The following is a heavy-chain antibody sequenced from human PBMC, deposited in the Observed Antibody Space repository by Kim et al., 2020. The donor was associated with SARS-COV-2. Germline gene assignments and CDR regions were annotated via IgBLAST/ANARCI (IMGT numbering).Heavy chain of an antibody. J-gene: IGHJ6*02. Sequence: ASVKVSCTASGYTFSRYAITWVRQAPGQGLEWMGWISGYNGKTNYAEKFQCRLIMNSDTVTKTVHMDLRSLTPDDTAVYYGARVMGLGAGSGKGMGVWGQ. CDR1: GYTFSRYA. V-gene: IGHV1-18*01. CDR2: ISGYNGKT. D-gene: IGHD6-19*01. CDR3: ARVMGLGAGSGKGMGV.